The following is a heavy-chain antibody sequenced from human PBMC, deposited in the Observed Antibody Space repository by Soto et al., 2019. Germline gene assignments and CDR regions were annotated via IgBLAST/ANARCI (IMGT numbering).Heavy chain of an antibody. J-gene: IGHJ6*02. CDR2: INPSGGST. CDR3: ARDDSRGYSYGYAYYYYYGMDV. Sequence: ASVKVSCKASGYTFTSYYMHWVRQAPGQGLEWMGIINPSGGSTSYAQKFQGRVTMTRDTSTSTVYMELSSLRSEDTAVYYCARDDSRGYSYGYAYYYYYGMDVGGQGTTVTVSS. D-gene: IGHD5-18*01. V-gene: IGHV1-46*01. CDR1: GYTFTSYY.